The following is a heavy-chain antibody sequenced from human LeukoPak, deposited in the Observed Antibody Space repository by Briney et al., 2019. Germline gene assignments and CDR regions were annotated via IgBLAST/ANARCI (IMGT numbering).Heavy chain of an antibody. V-gene: IGHV1-18*01. J-gene: IGHJ4*02. D-gene: IGHD1-26*01. CDR2: ISAYNGNT. CDR3: AGGAAAIVGATEDY. Sequence: ASVKVSCKASGYTFTSYGISWVRQAPGQGLEWMGWISAYNGNTNYAQKLQGRVTMTTDTSTSTAYMELSSLRSEDTAVYYCAGGAAAIVGATEDYWGQGTLVTVSS. CDR1: GYTFTSYG.